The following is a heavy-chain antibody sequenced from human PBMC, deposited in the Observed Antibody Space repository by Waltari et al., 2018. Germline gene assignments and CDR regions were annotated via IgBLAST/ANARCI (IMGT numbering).Heavy chain of an antibody. J-gene: IGHJ4*02. D-gene: IGHD1-20*01. CDR1: GITFIHFG. Sequence: EVQLLESGGGLVQPGGSVRRSCSASGITFIHFGINGVRLAPGTGLGGVAGSSVRDDTEYADSVKGRFTISRDTSKSTVYLQMNGLRAEDTAVYYCATPCYNWDDPLHSWGQGTLVTVSS. V-gene: IGHV3-23*01. CDR3: ATPCYNWDDPLHS. CDR2: SSVRDDT.